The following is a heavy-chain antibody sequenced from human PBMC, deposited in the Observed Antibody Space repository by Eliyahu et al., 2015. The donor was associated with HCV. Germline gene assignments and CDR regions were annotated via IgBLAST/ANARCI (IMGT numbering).Heavy chain of an antibody. CDR2: IKQDGSEK. J-gene: IGHJ4*02. CDR1: GFTFSSYW. Sequence: EVQLVESGGGLVQPGGSLRLSCAASGFTFSSYWMSWVRQAPGKGLEWVANIKQDGSEKYYVDSVKGRFTISRDNAKNSLYLQMNSLRAEDTAVYYCARGLPPWVRGVIGYWGQGTLVTVSS. D-gene: IGHD3-10*01. CDR3: ARGLPPWVRGVIGY. V-gene: IGHV3-7*01.